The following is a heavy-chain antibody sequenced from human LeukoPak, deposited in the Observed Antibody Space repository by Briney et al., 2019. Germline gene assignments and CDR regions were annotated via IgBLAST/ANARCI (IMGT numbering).Heavy chain of an antibody. V-gene: IGHV4-39*01. D-gene: IGHD2-2*01. CDR2: IYYSGST. CDR3: AKLGRGTSWLFDY. Sequence: SETLSLTCTVSGGSISSSSYYWGWIRQPPGKGLEWIGSIYYSGSTYYNPSLKSRVTISVDTSKNQFSLKLSSVTAADTAVYYCAKLGRGTSWLFDYWGQGTLVTVSS. CDR1: GGSISSSSYY. J-gene: IGHJ4*02.